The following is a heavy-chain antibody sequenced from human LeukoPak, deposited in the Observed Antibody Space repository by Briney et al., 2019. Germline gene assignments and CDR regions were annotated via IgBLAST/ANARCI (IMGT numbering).Heavy chain of an antibody. CDR3: ARDHPYDSGSYSHYYYGMDV. J-gene: IGHJ6*02. CDR2: IYYSGST. V-gene: IGHV4-59*01. Sequence: PSETLSLTCTVSGGSISSYYWSWIRQPPGKGLEWIGYIYYSGSTNYNPSLKSRVTISVDTSKNQFSLKLSSVTAADTAVYYCARDHPYDSGSYSHYYYGMDVWGQGTTVTVSS. D-gene: IGHD1-26*01. CDR1: GGSISSYY.